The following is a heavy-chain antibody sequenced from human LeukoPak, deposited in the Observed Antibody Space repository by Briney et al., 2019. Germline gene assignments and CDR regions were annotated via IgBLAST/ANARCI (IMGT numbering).Heavy chain of an antibody. J-gene: IGHJ5*02. D-gene: IGHD2-2*01. Sequence: ASVKVSCKASGYTFTSYGISWVRQAPGQGLEWMGWISAYNGNTNYAQKLQGRVTMTTDTSTSTAYMELRSLRSDDTAVYYCVRDREGVVVVPAATAFDPWGQGTLVTVSS. V-gene: IGHV1-18*01. CDR2: ISAYNGNT. CDR3: VRDREGVVVVPAATAFDP. CDR1: GYTFTSYG.